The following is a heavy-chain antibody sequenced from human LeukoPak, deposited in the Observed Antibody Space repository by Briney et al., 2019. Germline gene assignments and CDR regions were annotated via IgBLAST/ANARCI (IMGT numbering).Heavy chain of an antibody. CDR1: GGSISSGGYY. Sequence: SQTLSLTCTVSGGSISSGGYYWSWIRQHPGKGLEWIGYIYYSGSTYYNPSLKSRVTISVDTSKNQFSLKLSSVTAADTAVYYCAKDSQYETFGYCSSTSCYGREANYFDYWGQGTLVTVSS. CDR2: IYYSGST. D-gene: IGHD2-2*03. CDR3: AKDSQYETFGYCSSTSCYGREANYFDY. J-gene: IGHJ4*02. V-gene: IGHV4-31*03.